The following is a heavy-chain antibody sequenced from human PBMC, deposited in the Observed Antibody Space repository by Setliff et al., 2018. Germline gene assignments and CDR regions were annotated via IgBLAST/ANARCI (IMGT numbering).Heavy chain of an antibody. CDR3: AREVQGFDP. V-gene: IGHV4-34*01. Sequence: SETLSLTCAVYGGSFSGYYWSWIRQPPGKGLEWIGEINHSGSTNYNPSLKSRVTISVDTSKNQFSLKLSSVTAADTAVHYCAREVQGFDPWGQGTLVTVSS. CDR2: INHSGST. J-gene: IGHJ5*02. CDR1: GGSFSGYY.